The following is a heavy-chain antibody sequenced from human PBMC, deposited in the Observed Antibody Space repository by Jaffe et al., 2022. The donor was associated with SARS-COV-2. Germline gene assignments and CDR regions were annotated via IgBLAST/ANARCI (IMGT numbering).Heavy chain of an antibody. CDR3: AKGKVAATPWDYYYYGMDV. D-gene: IGHD2-15*01. Sequence: EVQLLESGGGLVQPGGSLRLSCAASGFTFSSYAMSWVRQAPGKGLEWVSAISGSGGSTYYADSVKGRFTISRDNSKNTLYLQMNSLRAEDTAVYYCAKGKVAATPWDYYYYGMDVWGQGTTVTVSS. V-gene: IGHV3-23*01. J-gene: IGHJ6*02. CDR2: ISGSGGST. CDR1: GFTFSSYA.